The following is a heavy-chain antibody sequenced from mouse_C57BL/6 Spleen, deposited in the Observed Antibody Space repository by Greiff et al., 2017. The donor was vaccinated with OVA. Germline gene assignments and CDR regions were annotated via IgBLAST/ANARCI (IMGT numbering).Heavy chain of an antibody. D-gene: IGHD2-4*01. Sequence: VQLQQSGPGLVKPSQSLSLTCSVTGYSITSGYYWNWIRQFPGNKLEWMGYISYDGSNNYNPSLKNRISITRDTSKNQFFLKLNSVTTEDTATYYCARLIYYDYDGYFDVWGTGTTVTVSS. J-gene: IGHJ1*03. V-gene: IGHV3-6*01. CDR2: ISYDGSN. CDR3: ARLIYYDYDGYFDV. CDR1: GYSITSGYY.